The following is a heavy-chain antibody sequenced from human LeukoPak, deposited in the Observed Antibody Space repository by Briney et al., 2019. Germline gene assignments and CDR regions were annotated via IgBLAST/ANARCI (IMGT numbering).Heavy chain of an antibody. CDR3: ARLSYWVFEI. Sequence: GGSLRLSCAATGFTFSSYWMSWVRQAPGKGLEWVANIKQDGSDKYYVDSVKGRLTISRDNAKKSLYLQMNSLRAEDTAVYFCARLSYWVFEIWGQGTMVTVSS. D-gene: IGHD2-21*01. J-gene: IGHJ3*02. V-gene: IGHV3-7*01. CDR2: IKQDGSDK. CDR1: GFTFSSYW.